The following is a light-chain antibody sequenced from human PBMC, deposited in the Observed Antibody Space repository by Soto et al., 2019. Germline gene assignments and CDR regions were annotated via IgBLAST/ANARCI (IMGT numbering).Light chain of an antibody. V-gene: IGKV1-39*01. CDR2: AAS. CDR1: QSISSY. CDR3: QQSYSTPRT. Sequence: DIQMTQSPSSLSASVVDRVTITCRASQSISSYLNWYQQKPGKAPKFLIYAASSLQGCVPSSFSGSGSGTDFTLTSSSLQPEGFATYYCQQSYSTPRTFGQGTKVDIK. J-gene: IGKJ1*01.